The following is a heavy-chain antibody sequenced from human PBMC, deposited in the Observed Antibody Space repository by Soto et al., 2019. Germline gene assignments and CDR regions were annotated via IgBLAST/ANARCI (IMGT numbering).Heavy chain of an antibody. J-gene: IGHJ4*02. CDR1: GFTVSSYA. CDR2: VSGSGGST. Sequence: GGSMRLSCAASGFTVSSYAMSWVRQAPGKGLEWVSAVSGSGGSTYYADSVKGRFTISRDNSKNTLYLQMNSLRAEDTAVYYCARSRLVDYWGQGTLVTVSS. CDR3: ARSRLVDY. V-gene: IGHV3-23*01.